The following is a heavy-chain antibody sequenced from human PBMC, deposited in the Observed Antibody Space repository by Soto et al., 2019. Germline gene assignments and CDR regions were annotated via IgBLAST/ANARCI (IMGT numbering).Heavy chain of an antibody. D-gene: IGHD3-22*01. CDR1: GFTFSHYA. V-gene: IGHV3-30-3*01. J-gene: IGHJ4*02. CDR2: VSYDGTKQ. Sequence: QVQLVESGGGVVQPGRSLRVSCAASGFTFSHYAMHWVRQAPGKGLEWVAVVSYDGTKQFYADSVKGRFTISRHSSKSTLYLKMNNLRDEDTAVYYCARDRVYYYDSSGYYNFDFWGQGTLVTVSS. CDR3: ARDRVYYYDSSGYYNFDF.